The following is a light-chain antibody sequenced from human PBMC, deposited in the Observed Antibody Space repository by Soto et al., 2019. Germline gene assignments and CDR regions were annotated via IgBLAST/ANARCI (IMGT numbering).Light chain of an antibody. Sequence: AIQLTQSPSSLSASVGDRVTITCRASQGISSALAWYQQKPGKAPKLLIYDAYSFESGVPSRFSGSGSGTDYTLTSSSLQPEDFATYYYQQFNSYHHEVGQGTKVEI. V-gene: IGKV1-13*02. J-gene: IGKJ1*01. CDR1: QGISSA. CDR2: DAY. CDR3: QQFNSYHHE.